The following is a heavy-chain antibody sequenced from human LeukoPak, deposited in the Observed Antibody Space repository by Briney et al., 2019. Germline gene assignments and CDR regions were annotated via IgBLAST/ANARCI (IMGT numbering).Heavy chain of an antibody. D-gene: IGHD3-9*01. CDR1: GFTFDDYA. CDR3: AKDVLRYLPPDAFDI. Sequence: TGGSLRLSCAASGFTFDDYAMHWVRQAPGKGLEWVSGISWNSGSICYADSVKGRFTISRDNAKNSLYLQMNSLRAEDTALYYCAKDVLRYLPPDAFDIWGQGTMVTVSS. V-gene: IGHV3-9*01. J-gene: IGHJ3*02. CDR2: ISWNSGSI.